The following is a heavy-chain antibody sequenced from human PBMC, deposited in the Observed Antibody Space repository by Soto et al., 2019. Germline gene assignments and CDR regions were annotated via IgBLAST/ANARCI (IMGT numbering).Heavy chain of an antibody. CDR1: GYTFTSYG. CDR2: ISAYNGNT. CDR3: ARCYYDILTGFSNLYY. J-gene: IGHJ4*02. D-gene: IGHD3-9*01. Sequence: ASVKVSCKASGYTFTSYGISWVRQAPGQGLEWMGWISAYNGNTNYAQKLQGRVTMATDTSTSTAYMELRSLRSDDTAVYYCARCYYDILTGFSNLYYWGQGTLVTVSS. V-gene: IGHV1-18*01.